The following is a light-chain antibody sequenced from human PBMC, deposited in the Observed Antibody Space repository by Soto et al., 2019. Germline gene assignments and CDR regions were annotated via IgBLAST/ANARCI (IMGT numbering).Light chain of an antibody. CDR2: DVT. Sequence: QSALTQPRSVSGSPGQSVTISCTGTSSDVGGYNYVSWYQQHPGKVPKLMIYDVTKRPSGVPDRFSGSKSGNTASLTISGLQAEDEADYYCCSYAGNYKGVFGGGTKVTVL. CDR3: CSYAGNYKGV. V-gene: IGLV2-11*01. CDR1: SSDVGGYNY. J-gene: IGLJ2*01.